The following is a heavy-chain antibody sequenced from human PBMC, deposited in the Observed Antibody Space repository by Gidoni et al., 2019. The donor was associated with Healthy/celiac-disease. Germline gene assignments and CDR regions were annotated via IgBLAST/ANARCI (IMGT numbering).Heavy chain of an antibody. J-gene: IGHJ3*02. CDR3: ARATVVTLRLAFDI. CDR1: GGPISSYY. D-gene: IGHD4-17*01. Sequence: EKPSETPSPTCTGSGGPISSYYWSWIRQPPGKGLEWIGYIYYSGSTNYNPSLKSRVTISVDTSKNQFSLKLSSVTAADTAVYYCARATVVTLRLAFDIWGQGTMVTVSS. CDR2: IYYSGST. V-gene: IGHV4-59*01.